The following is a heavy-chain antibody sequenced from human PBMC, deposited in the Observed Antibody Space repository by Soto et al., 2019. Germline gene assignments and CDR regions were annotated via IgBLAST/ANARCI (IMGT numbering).Heavy chain of an antibody. CDR1: GFTFSSYW. CDR2: INSDGSST. D-gene: IGHD6-13*01. J-gene: IGHJ4*02. V-gene: IGHV3-74*01. Sequence: EVQLVESGGGLVQPGGSLRLSCAASGFTFSSYWMHWVRQAPGKGLVWVSRINSDGSSTSYSDSVKGRVTISRDIAKHTLYLQMNSLRAEDTAVYYCARDPGIGRNYWGQGTLVTVSS. CDR3: ARDPGIGRNY.